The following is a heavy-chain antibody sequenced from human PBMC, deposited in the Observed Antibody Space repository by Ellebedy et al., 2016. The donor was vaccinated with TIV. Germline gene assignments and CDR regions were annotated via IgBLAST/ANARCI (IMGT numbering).Heavy chain of an antibody. CDR1: GGSFSGYY. V-gene: IGHV4-34*01. Sequence: SETLSLXXAVYGGSFSGYYWSWIRQPPGKGLEWIGEINHSGSTNYNPSLKSRVTISVDTSKNQFSLKLSSVTAADTAVYYCARPAGYSSSWGQGTLVTVSS. CDR2: INHSGST. D-gene: IGHD6-13*01. CDR3: ARPAGYSSS. J-gene: IGHJ4*02.